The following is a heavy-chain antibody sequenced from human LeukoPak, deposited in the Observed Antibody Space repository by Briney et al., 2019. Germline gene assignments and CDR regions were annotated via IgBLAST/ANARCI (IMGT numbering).Heavy chain of an antibody. J-gene: IGHJ6*02. D-gene: IGHD3-10*01. V-gene: IGHV3-48*01. CDR2: ISSSSNTI. Sequence: PGGSLRLSCAASGFTFSSYSMNWVRQAPGKGLEWVSYISSSSNTIYYADSVKGRFTISRDNAKNSLYLQMNSLRADDTAVYYCARTMVRGVGGMDVWGQGTTVTVSS. CDR3: ARTMVRGVGGMDV. CDR1: GFTFSSYS.